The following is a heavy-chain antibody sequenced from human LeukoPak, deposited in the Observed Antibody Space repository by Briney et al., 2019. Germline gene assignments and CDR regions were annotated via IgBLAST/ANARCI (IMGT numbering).Heavy chain of an antibody. CDR1: QFLFSSYD. CDR2: ISGSGGST. J-gene: IGHJ4*02. V-gene: IGHV3-23*01. D-gene: IGHD3-3*01. Sequence: AGGSLRLSCAASQFLFSSYDMSWVRQAPGKGLEWVSSISGSGGSTYYADSVKGRFTISRDNSKNTLYLQMNSLRTEDTAVYYCARDSYGTGNDFWSGYYDNWGQGTLVTVSS. CDR3: ARDSYGTGNDFWSGYYDN.